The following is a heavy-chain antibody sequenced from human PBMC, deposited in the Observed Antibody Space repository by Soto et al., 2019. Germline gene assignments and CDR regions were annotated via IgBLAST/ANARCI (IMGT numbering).Heavy chain of an antibody. CDR1: GFTFSSYA. V-gene: IGHV3-23*01. CDR2: ISGSGGST. D-gene: IGHD4-17*01. Sequence: GGSLRLSCAASGFTFSSYAMSWVRQAPGKGLEWVSAISGSGGSTYYADSVKGRFTISRDNSKNTLYLQMNSLRAEDTAVYYCEKDHTPTVVTGPIDYWGQGTLVTVSS. J-gene: IGHJ4*02. CDR3: EKDHTPTVVTGPIDY.